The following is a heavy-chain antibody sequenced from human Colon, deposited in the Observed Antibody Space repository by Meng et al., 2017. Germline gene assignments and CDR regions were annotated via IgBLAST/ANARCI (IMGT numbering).Heavy chain of an antibody. D-gene: IGHD3-10*01. V-gene: IGHV3-33*03. CDR3: ASYDGSGSSHK. CDR1: GFTFSNFG. CDR2: IWFDGGTK. J-gene: IGHJ4*02. Sequence: GGSLRLSCAASGFTFSNFGMHWVRQAPGKGLEWVAVIWFDGGTKSYADSVKGRFTISRDNSKNTLYLQMNSLRVEDTAVYYCASYDGSGSSHKWGQGTLVTVSS.